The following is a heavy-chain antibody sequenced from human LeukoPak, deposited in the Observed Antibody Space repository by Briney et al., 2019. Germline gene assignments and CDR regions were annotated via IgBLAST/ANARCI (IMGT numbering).Heavy chain of an antibody. CDR2: ISVSGTTI. CDR1: GFTFSDYE. Sequence: GGSLRLSCSASGFTFSDYEMNWVRQAPRKGLEWLSRISVSGTTIHYADSVKGRFTISRDNAKNSVYLQMTSLRAEDTAVYYCLRGDRRDYWGQGTLVTVSS. CDR3: LRGDRRDY. J-gene: IGHJ4*02. V-gene: IGHV3-48*03.